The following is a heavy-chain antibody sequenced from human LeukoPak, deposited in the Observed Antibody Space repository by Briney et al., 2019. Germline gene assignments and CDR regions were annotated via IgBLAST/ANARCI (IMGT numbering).Heavy chain of an antibody. D-gene: IGHD3-10*01. CDR3: ATPHYYGSGSSQYYFDY. Sequence: PSETLSLTCTVSGYSISSGYYWGWIRQPPGKGLEWIGSIYHSGSTYYNPSLKSRVTISVDTSKNQFSLKLSSVTAADTAVYYCATPHYYGSGSSQYYFDYWGQGTLVTVSS. CDR1: GYSISSGYY. CDR2: IYHSGST. V-gene: IGHV4-38-2*02. J-gene: IGHJ4*02.